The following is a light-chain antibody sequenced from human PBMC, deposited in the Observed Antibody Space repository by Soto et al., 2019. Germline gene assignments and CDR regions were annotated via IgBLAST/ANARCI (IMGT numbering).Light chain of an antibody. V-gene: IGKV3-15*01. CDR2: GAS. Sequence: EILMTQSPATLSVSPGERATLSCRASQSVSSNLAWYQHKPGQAPRLLIYGASTRATGIPARFSGSGSGTEFTLTISSLQSEDFAVYYCQQYNNWPQTFGQGTKLEIK. CDR1: QSVSSN. CDR3: QQYNNWPQT. J-gene: IGKJ2*01.